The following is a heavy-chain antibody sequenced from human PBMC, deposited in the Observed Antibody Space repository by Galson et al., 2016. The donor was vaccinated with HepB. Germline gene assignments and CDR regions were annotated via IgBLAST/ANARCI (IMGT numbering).Heavy chain of an antibody. CDR2: IYHSGSS. V-gene: IGHV4-4*02. J-gene: IGHJ4*02. D-gene: IGHD3-16*02. CDR1: GGSISSSNW. Sequence: SETLSLTCAVSGGSISSSNWWSWVRQPPGKGLEWIGEIYHSGSSNYNPSLKSRVTISVDKSKNQVSLKLNSVTAADTALYFCARHRSNFGGVIALTVFDNWGPGTLVTVSS. CDR3: ARHRSNFGGVIALTVFDN.